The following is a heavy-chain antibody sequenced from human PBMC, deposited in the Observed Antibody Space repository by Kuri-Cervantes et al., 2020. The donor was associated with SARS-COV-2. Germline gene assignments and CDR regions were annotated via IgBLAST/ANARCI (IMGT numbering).Heavy chain of an antibody. D-gene: IGHD2-2*01. J-gene: IGHJ5*02. Sequence: ASVKVSCKASGYTFSSYAISWVRQAPGKGLEWRGGFVPEDGDTIYAQKFQGRVTMTEDTSTDTAYMELSSLRSEDTAVYYCATGPPYCSSTSCSRWFDPWGQGTLVTVSS. CDR1: GYTFSSYA. CDR3: ATGPPYCSSTSCSRWFDP. V-gene: IGHV1-24*01. CDR2: FVPEDGDT.